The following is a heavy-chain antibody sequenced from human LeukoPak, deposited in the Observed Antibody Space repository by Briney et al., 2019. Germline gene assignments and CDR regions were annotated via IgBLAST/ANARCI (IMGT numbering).Heavy chain of an antibody. CDR3: ARGPFITIFGVVEDWFDP. V-gene: IGHV1-69*13. Sequence: SVKVSCKASGGTFSSYAISWVRQAPGQGLEWMGGIIPIFGTANYAQKFQGRVTITADESTSTAYMELSSLRSEDTAVYYCARGPFITIFGVVEDWFDPWGQGTLVTVSS. D-gene: IGHD3-3*01. CDR1: GGTFSSYA. J-gene: IGHJ5*02. CDR2: IIPIFGTA.